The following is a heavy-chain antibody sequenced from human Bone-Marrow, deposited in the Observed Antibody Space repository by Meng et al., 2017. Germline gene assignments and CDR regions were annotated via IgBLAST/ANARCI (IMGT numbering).Heavy chain of an antibody. V-gene: IGHV1-69*13. CDR3: AVDYYYDSSGYYYGIFDY. Sequence: VASWDEVKKPGSAVKGSCKASGGTFTSYSISWVRQAPGQGLEWMAGSIPIFGTANYAQKFQGRVTITADESTSTAYMELSSLRSQDTAVDYCAVDYYYDSSGYYYGIFDYWGQGTLVTVSS. J-gene: IGHJ4*02. D-gene: IGHD3-22*01. CDR2: SIPIFGTA. CDR1: GGTFTSYS.